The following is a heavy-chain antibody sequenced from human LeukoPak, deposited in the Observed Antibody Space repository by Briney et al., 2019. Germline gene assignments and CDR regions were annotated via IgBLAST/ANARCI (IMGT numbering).Heavy chain of an antibody. CDR1: GGSISSGGYY. CDR3: ARSPLNWNYPSAFDY. Sequence: PSETLSLTCTVSGGSISSGGYYWSWIRQPPGKGLEWIGYIYHSGSIYYNPSLKSRVTISVDRSKNQFSLKLSSVTAADTAVYYCARSPLNWNYPSAFDYWGQGTLVTVSS. CDR2: IYHSGSI. V-gene: IGHV4-30-2*01. D-gene: IGHD1-7*01. J-gene: IGHJ4*02.